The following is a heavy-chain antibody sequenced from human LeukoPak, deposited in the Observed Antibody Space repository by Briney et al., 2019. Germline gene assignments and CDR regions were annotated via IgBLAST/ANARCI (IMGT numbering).Heavy chain of an antibody. D-gene: IGHD3-10*01. Sequence: GGSPRLSCAASGFTFSSYWMSWVRQAPGKGLEWVANIKQDGSEKYYVDSVKGRFTISRDNAKNSLYLQMNSLRAEDTAVYYCARYMVRGVYYYYYGMDVWGQGTTVTVSS. V-gene: IGHV3-7*05. CDR3: ARYMVRGVYYYYYGMDV. J-gene: IGHJ6*02. CDR2: IKQDGSEK. CDR1: GFTFSSYW.